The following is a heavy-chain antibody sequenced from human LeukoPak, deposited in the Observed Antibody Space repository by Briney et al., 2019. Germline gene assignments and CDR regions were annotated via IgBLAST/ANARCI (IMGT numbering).Heavy chain of an antibody. Sequence: ASVKVSCKASVYTFTNFYIHWVRQAPGQGLEWMGWMNPNSGDTSYAREFQDRVTMTRDTSLSTAYMELSRLRSDDTAVYFCARRPINCIITNCYVDYWGQGILVIVSS. V-gene: IGHV1-2*02. J-gene: IGHJ4*02. D-gene: IGHD2-2*01. CDR3: ARRPINCIITNCYVDY. CDR2: MNPNSGDT. CDR1: VYTFTNFY.